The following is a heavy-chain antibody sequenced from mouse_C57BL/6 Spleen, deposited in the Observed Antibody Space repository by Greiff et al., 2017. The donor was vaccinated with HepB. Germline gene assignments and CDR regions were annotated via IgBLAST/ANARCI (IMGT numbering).Heavy chain of an antibody. CDR2: FHPNSGST. V-gene: IGHV1-64*01. D-gene: IGHD2-5*01. CDR3: YYSNYLYYFDY. CDR1: GYTFPSYW. J-gene: IGHJ2*01. Sequence: VQLQQPGAELVKPGASVNLSCKASGYTFPSYWMHGVKQRPGQGLEWIGMFHPNSGSTNYNEKFNSKATLTVEKSSSTAYMQLSSLTSEDSAVYYCYYSNYLYYFDYWGQGTTLTVSS.